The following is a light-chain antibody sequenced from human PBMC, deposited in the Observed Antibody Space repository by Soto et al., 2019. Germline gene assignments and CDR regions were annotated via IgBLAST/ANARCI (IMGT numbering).Light chain of an antibody. J-gene: IGKJ1*01. CDR1: QGISSW. Sequence: DIQMTQSPSALSASVGDRVTITCRGSQGISSWLAWYQQKPGKAPRLLIYKASSLASGVPSRFSGSGSGTAFTLTISSLQPEDVATYNCQQNTTFGQGTKVEI. V-gene: IGKV1-5*03. CDR3: QQNTT. CDR2: KAS.